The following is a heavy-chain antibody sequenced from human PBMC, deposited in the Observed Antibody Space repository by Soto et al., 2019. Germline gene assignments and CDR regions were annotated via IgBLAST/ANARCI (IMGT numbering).Heavy chain of an antibody. V-gene: IGHV3-30-3*01. J-gene: IGHJ6*02. CDR1: GFTFSSYA. CDR3: ARDCRTVTTVWCMDV. CDR2: ISYAGSNK. D-gene: IGHD4-4*01. Sequence: QVQLVESGGGVVQPGRSLRLSCAASGFTFSSYAMHWVRQAPGKGLEWVAVISYAGSNKYYADSVKGRCTISRDNSKNTLYLQMNSLRDEDTAVDYCARDCRTVTTVWCMDVWGQGTTVTVSS.